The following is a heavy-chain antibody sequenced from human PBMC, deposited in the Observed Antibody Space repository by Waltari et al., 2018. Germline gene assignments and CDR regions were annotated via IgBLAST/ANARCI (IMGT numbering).Heavy chain of an antibody. Sequence: QVQLVQSGAEVKKPGASVKVSCKVSGYTLPELSMHWVRQAPGKGLEWMGGFDPEDGETIYAQKFQGRVTMTEDTSTDTAYMELSSLRSEDTAVYYCATEYYYDSSGYYSFSGEFDYWGQGTLVTVSS. V-gene: IGHV1-24*01. CDR3: ATEYYYDSSGYYSFSGEFDY. D-gene: IGHD3-22*01. J-gene: IGHJ4*02. CDR2: FDPEDGET. CDR1: GYTLPELS.